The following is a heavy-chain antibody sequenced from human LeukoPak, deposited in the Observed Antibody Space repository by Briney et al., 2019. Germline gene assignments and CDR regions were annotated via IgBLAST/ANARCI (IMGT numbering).Heavy chain of an antibody. CDR2: ISYDGSNK. J-gene: IGHJ4*02. CDR1: GFTFSSYG. Sequence: GRSLRLSCAASGFTFSSYGMHWVRQAPGKGLEWVAVISYDGSNKYYADSVKGRLTISRDNSKNTLYLQMNSLRAEDTAVYYCAKLYYDSSGYYYVAIDYWGQGTLVTVSS. CDR3: AKLYYDSSGYYYVAIDY. V-gene: IGHV3-30*18. D-gene: IGHD3-22*01.